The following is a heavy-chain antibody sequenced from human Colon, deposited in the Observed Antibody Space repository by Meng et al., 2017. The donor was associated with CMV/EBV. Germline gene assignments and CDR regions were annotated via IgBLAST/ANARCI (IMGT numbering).Heavy chain of an antibody. V-gene: IGHV1-18*01. CDR3: ARGNADTAMVSDY. CDR1: GDTFNSSG. Sequence: KASGDTFNSSGISWVRQAPGQGLEWMGWISAYNGNTNYAQKLQGRVTMTTDTSTSTAYMELRSLRSDDTAVYYCARGNADTAMVSDYWGQGTLVTVSS. D-gene: IGHD5-18*01. J-gene: IGHJ4*02. CDR2: ISAYNGNT.